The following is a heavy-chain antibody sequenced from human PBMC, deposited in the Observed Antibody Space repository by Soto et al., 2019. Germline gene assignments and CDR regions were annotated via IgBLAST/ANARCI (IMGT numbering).Heavy chain of an antibody. V-gene: IGHV3-30*03. CDR1: GFTFSHYG. D-gene: IGHD1-26*01. CDR3: ARYSGKYQGPIDY. CDR2: ISYDGSNK. J-gene: IGHJ4*02. Sequence: QVQLVESGGGVVQSGRSLRLSCAASGFTFSHYGIHWVRQAPGKGLEWLAVISYDGSNKHYGDSVKGRFTVSRDNSKNTLYLQMNSLRAEDTAVYFCARYSGKYQGPIDYWGQGTLVTVSS.